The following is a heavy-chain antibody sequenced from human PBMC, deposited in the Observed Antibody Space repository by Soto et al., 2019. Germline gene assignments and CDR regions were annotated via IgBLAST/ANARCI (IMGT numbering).Heavy chain of an antibody. CDR2: FDPEDGET. V-gene: IGHV1-24*01. CDR1: GYTLTELS. Sequence: ASVKVSCKVSGYTLTELSMHWVRQAPGKGLEWMGGFDPEDGETIYAQKFQGRVTMTEDTSTDTAYMELSSLRSEDTAVYYCATYRKYYYGSGSYFGRLNWFDPWGQGTLVTVSS. J-gene: IGHJ5*02. CDR3: ATYRKYYYGSGSYFGRLNWFDP. D-gene: IGHD3-10*01.